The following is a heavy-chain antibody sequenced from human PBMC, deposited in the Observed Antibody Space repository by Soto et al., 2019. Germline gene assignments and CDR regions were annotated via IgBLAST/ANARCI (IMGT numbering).Heavy chain of an antibody. CDR3: ARRGSGSDYDY. D-gene: IGHD1-26*01. J-gene: IGHJ4*02. CDR2: ISGSGGST. CDR1: GFTFSSYA. V-gene: IGHV3-23*01. Sequence: EVPLLESGGGLVQPGGSLRLSCAASGFTFSSYAMRWVRQAPGKGLEWVSAISGSGGSTYYADSVKARFTISRDNSKNTVYLQMNSLRGEDTAVYYCARRGSGSDYDYWGQGTLVTVSS.